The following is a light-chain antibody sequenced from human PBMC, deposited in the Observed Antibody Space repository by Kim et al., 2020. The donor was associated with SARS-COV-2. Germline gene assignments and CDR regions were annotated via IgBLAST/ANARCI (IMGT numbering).Light chain of an antibody. Sequence: QPVLTQSPSASASLGASVKLTCTLSSGYISYTIAWLQQQPGKGPRYLMRINNDGSYFKGDGIPDRFSGSASGAERYLSISSLQSEDEADYYCQAWGTDIWFFGGGTKVTVL. J-gene: IGLJ7*01. CDR3: QAWGTDIWF. CDR2: INNDGSY. CDR1: SGYISYT. V-gene: IGLV4-69*01.